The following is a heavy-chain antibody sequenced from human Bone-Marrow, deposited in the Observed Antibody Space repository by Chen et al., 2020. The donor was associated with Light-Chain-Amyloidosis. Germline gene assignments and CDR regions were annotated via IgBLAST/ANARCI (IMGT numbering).Heavy chain of an antibody. V-gene: IGHV3-15*01. CDR1: GFTFSNAW. CDR2: IKSKTDGGTT. CDR3: TTGIIPTSRYYYYMDV. J-gene: IGHJ6*03. Sequence: EVQLVESGGGLVKPGGSLRLSCAASGFTFSNAWMSWVRQAPGKGLGWVGRIKSKTDGGTTDYAAPVKGRFTISRDDSKNTLYLQMNSLKTEDTAVYYCTTGIIPTSRYYYYMDVWGKGTTVTVSS.